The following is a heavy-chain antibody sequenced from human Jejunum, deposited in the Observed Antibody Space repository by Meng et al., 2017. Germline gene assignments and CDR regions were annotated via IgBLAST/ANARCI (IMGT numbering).Heavy chain of an antibody. CDR3: ARYSRIFGWLDP. CDR2: IDYSRTTT. Sequence: QLQCKGPGPGLVEPPETLSPTCTVSGGSTTGYNGLWGWIRHPPGKGLEWIGTIDYSRTTTYYNPSLRSRVTITLDTSKNEISLKVTSVTAAETAIYYCARYSRIFGWLDPWGQGTLVTVSS. J-gene: IGHJ5*02. V-gene: IGHV4-39*07. D-gene: IGHD3-3*02. CDR1: GGSTTGYNGL.